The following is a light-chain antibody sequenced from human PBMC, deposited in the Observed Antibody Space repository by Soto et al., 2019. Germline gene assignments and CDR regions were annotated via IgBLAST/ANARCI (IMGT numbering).Light chain of an antibody. J-gene: IGKJ4*01. Sequence: DIQMTQSPSSLSASVGDRVTITCRASQSISTYLNWYQQKPGKAPKLLIYAASTLQSGVPLRFSGSGSGTEFTLTISSLQPEDFATYYCQQSYSTPLTFGGGTKVEIK. CDR3: QQSYSTPLT. CDR2: AAS. CDR1: QSISTY. V-gene: IGKV1-39*01.